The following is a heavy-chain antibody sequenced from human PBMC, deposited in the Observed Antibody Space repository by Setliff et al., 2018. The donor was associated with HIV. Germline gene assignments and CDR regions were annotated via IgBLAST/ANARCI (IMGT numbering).Heavy chain of an antibody. Sequence: RASVKVSCKASGGTFSSYAISWVRQAPGQGLEWMGGIIPIFGTANYAQKFQGRVTITADESTSTAYMEPSSLRSEDTAVYYCAPIDPFPHDYSNSSFDYWGQGTLVTVSS. J-gene: IGHJ4*02. V-gene: IGHV1-69*13. CDR1: GGTFSSYA. CDR3: APIDPFPHDYSNSSFDY. D-gene: IGHD4-4*01. CDR2: IIPIFGTA.